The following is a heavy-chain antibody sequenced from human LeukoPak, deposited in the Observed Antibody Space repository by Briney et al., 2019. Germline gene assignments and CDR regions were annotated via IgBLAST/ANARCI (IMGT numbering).Heavy chain of an antibody. J-gene: IGHJ4*02. V-gene: IGHV3-53*01. CDR3: ARARYSGYDSPSYFDY. CDR2: IYSGGST. D-gene: IGHD5-12*01. Sequence: GGSLRLSCAASGFTVSSNYMSWVRQAPGKGLEWVSVIYSGGSTSYAASAKGRLTIPKHKSKDTQYLQMKSLRPEDRGVYYCARARYSGYDSPSYFDYLVGGTLVTVCS. CDR1: GFTVSSNY.